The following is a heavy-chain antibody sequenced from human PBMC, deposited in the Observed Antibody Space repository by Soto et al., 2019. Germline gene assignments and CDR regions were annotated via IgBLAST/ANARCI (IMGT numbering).Heavy chain of an antibody. V-gene: IGHV4-34*01. J-gene: IGHJ6*02. Sequence: PSETLSLTCAVYGGSFSGYYWSWIRQPPGKGLEWIGEINHSGSTNYNPSLKSRVTISVDTSKNQFSLKLSSVTAADTAVYYCARGFWSGYYTSHYYYGMDVWGQGTTVSVSS. CDR1: GGSFSGYY. CDR3: ARGFWSGYYTSHYYYGMDV. D-gene: IGHD3-3*01. CDR2: INHSGST.